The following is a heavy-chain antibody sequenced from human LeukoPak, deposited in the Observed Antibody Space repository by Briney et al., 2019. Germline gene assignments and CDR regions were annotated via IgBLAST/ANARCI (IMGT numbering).Heavy chain of an antibody. Sequence: PSETLSLTXTVPGGSISSGSYYWSWIRQPAGKGLEWIGRIYTSGSTNYNPSLKSRVTISVDTSKNQFSLKLSSVTAADTAVYYCARVRRVVVITLTSGAFDIWGQGTMVTVSS. J-gene: IGHJ3*02. V-gene: IGHV4-61*02. CDR3: ARVRRVVVITLTSGAFDI. CDR1: GGSISSGSYY. CDR2: IYTSGST. D-gene: IGHD3-22*01.